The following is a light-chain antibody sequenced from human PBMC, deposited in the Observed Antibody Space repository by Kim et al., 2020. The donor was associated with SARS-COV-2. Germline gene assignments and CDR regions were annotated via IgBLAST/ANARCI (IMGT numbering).Light chain of an antibody. Sequence: SYELTQPPSVSVSPGQTASITCSGDKLGDKYACWYQQKPGQSPVLVIYQDSKLPSGIPERFSGSNSGNTATLTISGTQAMDEADYYCQAWDSSTGVVFGGGTQLTVL. V-gene: IGLV3-1*01. CDR3: QAWDSSTGVV. CDR1: KLGDKY. CDR2: QDS. J-gene: IGLJ2*01.